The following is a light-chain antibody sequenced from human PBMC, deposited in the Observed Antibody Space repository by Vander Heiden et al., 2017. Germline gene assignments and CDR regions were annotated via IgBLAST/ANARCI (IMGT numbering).Light chain of an antibody. J-gene: IGLJ3*02. Sequence: SYELPHPPSVSVSPGQPARTTCSVDVLAKKYARWFQQKPGQAPVLVNYKDSARRSGIPVRFSGSSSRTTVTLTISGAQDEDEADCYCYSAADNRGVFGGGTKLTVL. CDR2: KDS. CDR3: YSAADNRGV. V-gene: IGLV3-27*01. CDR1: VLAKKY.